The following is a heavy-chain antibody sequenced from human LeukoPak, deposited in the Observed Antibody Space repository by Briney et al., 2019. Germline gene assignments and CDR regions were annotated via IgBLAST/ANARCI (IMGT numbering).Heavy chain of an antibody. V-gene: IGHV3-23*01. CDR2: ISGSGGST. CDR1: GFTFSSYA. J-gene: IGHJ4*02. Sequence: GGSLRLSCAASGFTFSSYAMSLVRQAPGKGLEWVSAISGSGGSTYYADSVKGRFTISRDNSKNTLYLQMNSLRAEDTAVYYCVNLAGYSSGWSFDYWGQGTLVTVSS. D-gene: IGHD6-19*01. CDR3: VNLAGYSSGWSFDY.